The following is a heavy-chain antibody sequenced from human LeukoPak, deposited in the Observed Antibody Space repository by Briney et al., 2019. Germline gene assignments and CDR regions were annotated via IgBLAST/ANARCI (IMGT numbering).Heavy chain of an antibody. D-gene: IGHD3-10*01. CDR2: ISAYNGNT. Sequence: ASVKVSCKASGYTFTSYGISWVRQAPGQGLEWMGWISAYNGNTNYAQKLQGRVTMTTDTSTSTAYMEPRSLRSDDTAVYYCAREPPNYYGSGSQYYFDYWGQGTLVTVSS. V-gene: IGHV1-18*01. J-gene: IGHJ4*02. CDR3: AREPPNYYGSGSQYYFDY. CDR1: GYTFTSYG.